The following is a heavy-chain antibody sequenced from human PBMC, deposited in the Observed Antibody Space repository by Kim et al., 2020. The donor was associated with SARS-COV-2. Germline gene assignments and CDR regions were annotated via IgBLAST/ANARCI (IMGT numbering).Heavy chain of an antibody. CDR1: GLTFGDFG. V-gene: IGHV3-33*01. CDR3: ATEKSGYAFDY. CDR2: IWFDGTND. D-gene: IGHD3-3*01. Sequence: GGSLRLSWAASGLTFGDFGMHWVRQAPGKGLEWVAVIWFDGTNDCYADSVKGRFTISRDDSINTLYLQMNSLRAEDTALYFCATEKSGYAFDYWGQGTLVTVSS. J-gene: IGHJ4*02.